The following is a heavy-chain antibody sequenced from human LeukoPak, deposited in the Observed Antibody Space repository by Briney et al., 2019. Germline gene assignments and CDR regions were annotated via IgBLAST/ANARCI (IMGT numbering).Heavy chain of an antibody. CDR1: GGSFSGYY. V-gene: IGHV4-34*09. CDR3: ARDTFDYGYWYFDL. D-gene: IGHD4-17*01. J-gene: IGHJ2*01. Sequence: SETLSLTCAVYGGSFSGYYWSWIRQPPGKGLELIGYIYHTGTTYYKPSLKSRLTISMDTSKNQFSLKLSSVTAADTAVYYCARDTFDYGYWYFDLWGRGTLVTVSS. CDR2: IYHTGTT.